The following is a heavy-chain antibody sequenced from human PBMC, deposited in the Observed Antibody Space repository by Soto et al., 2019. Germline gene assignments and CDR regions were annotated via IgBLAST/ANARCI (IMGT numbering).Heavy chain of an antibody. CDR3: ARRITGPYGMDV. J-gene: IGHJ6*02. V-gene: IGHV5-10-1*01. D-gene: IGHD1-20*01. CDR1: GYSFTSYW. Sequence: GESLKISCKVSGYSFTSYWISWVRQMPGKGLEWMGRIDPSDSYTNYSPSFQGHVTISADKSISTAYLQWSSLKASDTAMYYCARRITGPYGMDVWGQGTTVTVSS. CDR2: IDPSDSYT.